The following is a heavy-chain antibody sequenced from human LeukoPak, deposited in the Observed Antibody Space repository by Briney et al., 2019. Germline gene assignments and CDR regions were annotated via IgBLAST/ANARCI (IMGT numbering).Heavy chain of an antibody. CDR1: GFTFSSYA. J-gene: IGHJ4*02. Sequence: PGGSLRLSCAASGFTFSSYAMHWVRQAPGKGLEYVSAISSNGGSTYYANSVKGRFTISRDNSKNTLYLQMGSLRAEDMAVYYCARGGLLPFDYWGQGTLVTVSS. CDR2: ISSNGGST. D-gene: IGHD2-15*01. CDR3: ARGGLLPFDY. V-gene: IGHV3-64*01.